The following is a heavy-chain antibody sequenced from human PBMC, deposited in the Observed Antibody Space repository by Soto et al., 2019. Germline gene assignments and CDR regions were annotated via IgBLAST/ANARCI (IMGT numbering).Heavy chain of an antibody. CDR3: AREWGGDMVRGGIGFDY. Sequence: EVQLVESGGGLVKPGGSLRLSCAASGFTFSSYSMNWVRQAPGKGLEWVSSISSSSSYIYYADSVKGRFTISRDNAKNSLYLQMNCLRAGDTAGYYWAREWGGDMVRGGIGFDYWGQGTLVTVSS. D-gene: IGHD3-10*01. J-gene: IGHJ4*02. CDR2: ISSSSSYI. V-gene: IGHV3-21*01. CDR1: GFTFSSYS.